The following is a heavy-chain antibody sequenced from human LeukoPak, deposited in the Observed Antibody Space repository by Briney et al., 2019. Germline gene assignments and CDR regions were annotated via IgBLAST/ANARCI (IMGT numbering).Heavy chain of an antibody. V-gene: IGHV4-59*01. Sequence: SETLSLTCTVYGRSISSYYWSWIRQPPGKGREWIGYIYYSGSTNYNPSLKSRVTISVDTSKNQVSLKLSSVTAAGTAVYYCAIGDYGVVGYFFDYWGQGTLVTVSS. CDR2: IYYSGST. J-gene: IGHJ4*02. CDR1: GRSISSYY. CDR3: AIGDYGVVGYFFDY. D-gene: IGHD4-17*01.